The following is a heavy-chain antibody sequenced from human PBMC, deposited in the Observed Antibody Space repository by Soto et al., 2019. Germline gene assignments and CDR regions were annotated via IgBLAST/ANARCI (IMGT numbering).Heavy chain of an antibody. CDR1: GDTFNRHF. V-gene: IGHV1-69*06. CDR2: IIPIFGTP. D-gene: IGHD3-10*01. Sequence: SVKVSGKASGDTFNRHFFNWVRQAPGQDLEWLGGIIPIFGTPNHAQKFQGRVTISADKSTRTVYLELSSLTSDSTAVYYCTRYLEFRDGNISHLHYWGQGTPVTVSS. J-gene: IGHJ4*02. CDR3: TRYLEFRDGNISHLHY.